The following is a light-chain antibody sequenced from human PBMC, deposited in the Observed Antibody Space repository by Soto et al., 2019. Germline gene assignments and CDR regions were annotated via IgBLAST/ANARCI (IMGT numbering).Light chain of an antibody. J-gene: IGKJ1*01. CDR2: DAS. CDR3: QQRSKMPLT. CDR1: QSVRNY. V-gene: IGKV3-11*01. Sequence: EVVLTQSPATLSLSTGETATLSCRASQSVRNYLAWYQQKPGQAPRLLIYDASNRATGIPARFSGTGSETDFTLTISSLEPEDFAIYYCQQRSKMPLTFGHGTKVDIK.